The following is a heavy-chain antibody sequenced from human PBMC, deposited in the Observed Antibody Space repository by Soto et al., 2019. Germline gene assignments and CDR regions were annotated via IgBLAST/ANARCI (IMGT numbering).Heavy chain of an antibody. J-gene: IGHJ4*02. CDR3: ARDFTGSYLGLDY. CDR2: ISAYNGNT. Sequence: GASVKVSCKASGYTFTSYGISWVRQAPGQGLEWMGWISAYNGNTNYAQKLQGRVTMTTDISASTAYMELSSLRSEDTAVYYCARDFTGSYLGLDYWGQGTLVTVSS. CDR1: GYTFTSYG. D-gene: IGHD1-26*01. V-gene: IGHV1-18*01.